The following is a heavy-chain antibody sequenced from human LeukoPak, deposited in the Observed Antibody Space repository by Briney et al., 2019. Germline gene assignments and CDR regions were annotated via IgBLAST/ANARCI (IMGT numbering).Heavy chain of an antibody. CDR2: IKSKTDGGTT. D-gene: IGHD5-18*01. V-gene: IGHV3-15*01. CDR3: TTDGGYSYGVDY. CDR1: GFTFSNAW. J-gene: IGHJ4*02. Sequence: GGSLRLSCEASGFTFSNAWMSWVRQAPGKGLEWVGRIKSKTDGGTTDYAAPVKGRFTISRDDSKNTLYLQMNSLKTEDTAVYYCTTDGGYSYGVDYWGQGTLVTVSS.